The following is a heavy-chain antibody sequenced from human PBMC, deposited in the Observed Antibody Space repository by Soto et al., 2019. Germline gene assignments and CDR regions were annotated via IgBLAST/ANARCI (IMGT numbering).Heavy chain of an antibody. CDR2: INDSGNI. Sequence: QVQLQQWGGGLLKPSENRSLTCAVYGGSFSGYQWSWIRQTPGKGLEWIGEINDSGNINYNPSLKGRVTLLLYTPKKQISLKLSSVTAADSAVYYCARGLILWFGELSRRGGYYSYMDVWGKGTTVTVSS. CDR1: GGSFSGYQ. V-gene: IGHV4-34*01. D-gene: IGHD3-10*01. CDR3: ARGLILWFGELSRRGGYYSYMDV. J-gene: IGHJ6*03.